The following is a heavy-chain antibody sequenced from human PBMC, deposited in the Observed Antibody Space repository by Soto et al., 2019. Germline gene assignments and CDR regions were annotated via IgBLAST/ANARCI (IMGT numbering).Heavy chain of an antibody. V-gene: IGHV3-30*18. CDR2: ISYDGSNK. CDR3: AKDHYYGSGSYFDY. D-gene: IGHD3-10*01. Sequence: GGSLRLSCAASGFTFSSYGMHWVRQAPGKGLEWVAVISYDGSNKYYADSVKGRFTISRDNSKNTLYLQMNSLRAEDTAVYYCAKDHYYGSGSYFDYWGQGTLVTVSS. CDR1: GFTFSSYG. J-gene: IGHJ4*02.